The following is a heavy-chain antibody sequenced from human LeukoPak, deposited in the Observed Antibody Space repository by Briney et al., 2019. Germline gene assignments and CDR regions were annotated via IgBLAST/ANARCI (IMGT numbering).Heavy chain of an antibody. J-gene: IGHJ3*02. V-gene: IGHV3-21*01. CDR2: ISSGGTYI. CDR3: ARDSRFAFDI. Sequence: GGSLRLSCAASGFIFSSYSMNWVRQAPGKGLEWVSSISSGGTYIYYVDSVKGRFTISRDNAKNSLYLQMNSLRAEDTAVYYCARDSRFAFDIWGQGTMVTVSP. CDR1: GFIFSSYS. D-gene: IGHD3-10*01.